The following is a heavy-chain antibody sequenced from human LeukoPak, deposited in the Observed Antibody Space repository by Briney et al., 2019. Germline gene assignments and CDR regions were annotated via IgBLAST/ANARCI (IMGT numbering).Heavy chain of an antibody. J-gene: IGHJ6*03. Sequence: SETLSLTCTVSGGSISSSSYYWGWIRQPQGEGLEWIGSIYYSGSTHYNPSLKSRVSISVDTSKNQFSLKLSSVTAADTAVYYCARGGINIVVVPAAITSTYYYYYMDVWGKGTTVTVSS. V-gene: IGHV4-39*01. CDR1: GGSISSSSYY. CDR3: ARGGINIVVVPAAITSTYYYYYMDV. CDR2: IYYSGST. D-gene: IGHD2-2*01.